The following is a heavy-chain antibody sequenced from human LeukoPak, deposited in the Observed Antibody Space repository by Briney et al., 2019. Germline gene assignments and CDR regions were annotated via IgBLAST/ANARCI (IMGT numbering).Heavy chain of an antibody. D-gene: IGHD5-12*01. CDR1: GFTFSSYN. CDR2: IKQDGSEK. Sequence: GGSLRLSCAASGFTFSSYNMNWVRQAPGKGLEWVANIKQDGSEKYYVDSVKGRFTISRDNAKNSLYLQMNSLRAEDTAVYHCARDWDSGYDSYYFDYWGQGTLVTVSS. J-gene: IGHJ4*02. V-gene: IGHV3-7*01. CDR3: ARDWDSGYDSYYFDY.